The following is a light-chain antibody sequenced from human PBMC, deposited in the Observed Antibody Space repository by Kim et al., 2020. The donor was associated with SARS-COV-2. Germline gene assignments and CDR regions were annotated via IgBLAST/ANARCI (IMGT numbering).Light chain of an antibody. V-gene: IGKV3-20*01. CDR2: AAS. CDR3: HHDGSSPFT. CDR1: QNVTSNF. J-gene: IGKJ3*01. Sequence: SPGEGATLSCRASQNVTSNFLAWYQQKPGQAPRLLIYAASSRATGIPDRFSGSGSGTDFTLTISRLEPEDFAVYYCHHDGSSPFTFGPGTKVDIK.